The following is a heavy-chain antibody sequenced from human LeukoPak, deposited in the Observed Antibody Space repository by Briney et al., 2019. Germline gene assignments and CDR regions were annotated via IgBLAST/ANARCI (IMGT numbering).Heavy chain of an antibody. D-gene: IGHD6-19*01. CDR3: ARSDSSGWYNAFDI. CDR1: GGSISSYY. J-gene: IGHJ3*02. CDR2: IYTSGST. Sequence: SETLSLTCTVSGGSISSYYWSWIRQPAGKGLEWIGRIYTSGSTNYNPSLKSRVTISVDTSKNQFSLKLSSVTAADTAVYYCARSDSSGWYNAFDIWGQGTMVTVSS. V-gene: IGHV4-4*07.